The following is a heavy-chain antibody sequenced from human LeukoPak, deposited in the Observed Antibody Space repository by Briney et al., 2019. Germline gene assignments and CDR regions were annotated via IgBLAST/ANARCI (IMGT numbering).Heavy chain of an antibody. D-gene: IGHD3-10*01. Sequence: PGGSLRLSCAASGFTFSSYWMSWVRQAPGKGLEWVANIKQDGSEKYYVDSVKGRFTISRDNAKNSLYLQMNSLRAEDTAVYYCAKTYPLYGSGSYAMGVDWFDPWGQGTLVTVSS. CDR2: IKQDGSEK. CDR1: GFTFSSYW. V-gene: IGHV3-7*01. CDR3: AKTYPLYGSGSYAMGVDWFDP. J-gene: IGHJ5*02.